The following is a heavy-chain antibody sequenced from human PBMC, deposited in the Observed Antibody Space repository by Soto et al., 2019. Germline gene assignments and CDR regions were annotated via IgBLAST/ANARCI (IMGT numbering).Heavy chain of an antibody. CDR3: EIEAVGATSRNYGMDV. CDR2: IIPILGTA. V-gene: IGHV1-69*01. D-gene: IGHD1-26*01. CDR1: GGTLSSYA. J-gene: IGHJ6*02. Sequence: QVQLVQSGAEVKKPGSSVKVSCKASGGTLSSYAISWVRQAPGQGLEWMGGIIPILGTANYAQKFQGRVTIAADESTSTAYMELSSLRSEDTAVYYCEIEAVGATSRNYGMDVWGQGTTVTVSS.